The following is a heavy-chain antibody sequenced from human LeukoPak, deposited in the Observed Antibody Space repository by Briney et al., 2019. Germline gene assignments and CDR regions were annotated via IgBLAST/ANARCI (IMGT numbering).Heavy chain of an antibody. J-gene: IGHJ4*02. CDR3: ARGSGSSLAIDY. Sequence: GGSLRLSCAASGFTFSSYSMNWVRQAPGKELEWVSSISSSSYIYYADSVKGRFTISRDNAKNSLYLQMNSLRAEDTAVYYCARGSGSSLAIDYWGQGTLVTVSS. CDR1: GFTFSSYS. CDR2: ISSSSYI. D-gene: IGHD1-26*01. V-gene: IGHV3-21*01.